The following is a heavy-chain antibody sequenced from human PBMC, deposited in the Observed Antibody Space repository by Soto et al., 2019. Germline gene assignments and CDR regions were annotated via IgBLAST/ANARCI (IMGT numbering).Heavy chain of an antibody. J-gene: IGHJ5*02. CDR1: GFTCSSYS. D-gene: IGHD2-15*01. CDR2: ISSSRTTK. CDR3: ARDGCSGSNCWNWFDP. Sequence: EVQLVESGGGLVQPGGSLRLSCAASGFTCSSYSMNWVLQAPGKGLEWVSYISSSRTTKYYADSVKGRFTISRDNAKNALYRQMNSLRAEDTAVYYCARDGCSGSNCWNWFDPWGQGTLVTVSS. V-gene: IGHV3-48*01.